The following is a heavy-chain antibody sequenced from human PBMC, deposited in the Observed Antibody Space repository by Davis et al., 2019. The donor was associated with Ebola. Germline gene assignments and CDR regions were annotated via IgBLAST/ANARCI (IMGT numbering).Heavy chain of an antibody. V-gene: IGHV4-30-4*01. CDR3: ARGDSYYDPSGYYAGPEAPDH. CDR2: MYYTRST. Sequence: SETLSLTCIVSDGSINRGDYHWSWLRQPPGKGLEWIGYMYYTRSTYYNPSLKGRVSISVDKSKNQFSLKLSSVTAADTAVYYCARGDSYYDPSGYYAGPEAPDHWGQGILVSVSS. J-gene: IGHJ4*02. D-gene: IGHD3-22*01. CDR1: DGSINRGDYH.